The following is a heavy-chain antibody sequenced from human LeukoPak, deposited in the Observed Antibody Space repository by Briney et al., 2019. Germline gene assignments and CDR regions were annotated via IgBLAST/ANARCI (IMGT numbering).Heavy chain of an antibody. J-gene: IGHJ3*02. Sequence: SETLSLTCAVYGGSFSGYYWSWIRQPPGKGLEWIGSIYHSGSTYYNPSLKSRVTISVDTSKNQFSLKLSSVTAADTAVYYCASLEKNGIVGATSRAFDIWGQGTMVTVSS. V-gene: IGHV4-34*01. CDR2: IYHSGST. D-gene: IGHD1-26*01. CDR3: ASLEKNGIVGATSRAFDI. CDR1: GGSFSGYY.